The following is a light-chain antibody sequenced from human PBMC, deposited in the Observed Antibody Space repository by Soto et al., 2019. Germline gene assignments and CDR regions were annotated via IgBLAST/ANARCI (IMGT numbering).Light chain of an antibody. CDR1: QSIASY. V-gene: IGKV1-39*01. CDR2: AAS. J-gene: IGKJ2*01. Sequence: DIQMTQSPSSLSASVGDRVTITCRASQSIASYLNWYQQKPGKAPKLLIYAASSVQSGVPSRFSGSGSGTDFTLTISSLQPGDFATYYCQQSYSTPYTFGQGTKLEIK. CDR3: QQSYSTPYT.